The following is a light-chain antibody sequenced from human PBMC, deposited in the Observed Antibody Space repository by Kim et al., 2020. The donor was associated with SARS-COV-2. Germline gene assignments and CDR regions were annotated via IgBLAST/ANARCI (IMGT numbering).Light chain of an antibody. CDR1: QSVSSN. CDR3: QQYNYWPPWT. Sequence: SPGESAARSCMASQSVSSNLAWYQQKPGLAPRLLIYDASTRATGIPARFSGSGSGTEFTLTISSLQSEDFAVYYCQQYNYWPPWTFGQGTKVDIK. V-gene: IGKV3-15*01. CDR2: DAS. J-gene: IGKJ1*01.